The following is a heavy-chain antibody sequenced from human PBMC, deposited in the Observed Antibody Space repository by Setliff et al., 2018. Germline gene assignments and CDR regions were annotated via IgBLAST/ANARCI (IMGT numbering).Heavy chain of an antibody. J-gene: IGHJ4*02. CDR3: ARIAYGSGSYYFDY. CDR1: GGSFSGYY. Sequence: SETLSLTCAVYGGSFSGYYWSWIRQPPGKGLEWIGEINHSGSTNYNPSLKSRVTISIDTSKSQFSLNLSSVTAADTAVYYCARIAYGSGSYYFDYWGQGTLVTVSS. V-gene: IGHV4-34*01. CDR2: INHSGST. D-gene: IGHD3-10*01.